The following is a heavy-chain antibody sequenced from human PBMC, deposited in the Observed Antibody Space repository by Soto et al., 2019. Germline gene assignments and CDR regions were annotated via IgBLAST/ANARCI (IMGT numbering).Heavy chain of an antibody. CDR1: GFTFDAYP. J-gene: IGHJ3*01. CDR2: LAWDGGSI. CDR3: VRDDALDL. V-gene: IGHV3-9*01. Sequence: ESGGGLVQPGRSLRLSCAASGFTFDAYPMHWVRQAPGKGLEWVAGLAWDGGSIEYVDSVEGRFTISRDNAKNSLYLQMSSLRDEDTALYYGVRDDALDLWGQGTQVTVSS.